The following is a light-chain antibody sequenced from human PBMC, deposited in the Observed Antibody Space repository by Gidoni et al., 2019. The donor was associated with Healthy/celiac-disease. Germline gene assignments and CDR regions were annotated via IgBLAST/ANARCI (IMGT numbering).Light chain of an antibody. CDR3: QQSYSTLWT. Sequence: DIQMTKSPSSLSTSVGDRVTITCRASQSMSSYLNWYQQKPGKAPKLLIYAASSLQSGVPSRCSGSVSGTDFTLTISSLQPEDFATYYCQQSYSTLWTFGQGTKVEIK. CDR2: AAS. CDR1: QSMSSY. J-gene: IGKJ1*01. V-gene: IGKV1-39*01.